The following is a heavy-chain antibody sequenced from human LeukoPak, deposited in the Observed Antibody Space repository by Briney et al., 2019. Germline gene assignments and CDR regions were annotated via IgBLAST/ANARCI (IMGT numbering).Heavy chain of an antibody. Sequence: GESLKISCKGSGYSFTSYWIGWVRQMPGKGLEWMGIIYPGDSDIRYRPSFQGQVTISADKSISTAYLQWSSLKASDTAMYYCARQPTIIGSFYYFDYWGQGTLVTVSS. CDR2: IYPGDSDI. V-gene: IGHV5-51*01. CDR1: GYSFTSYW. D-gene: IGHD1-26*01. J-gene: IGHJ4*02. CDR3: ARQPTIIGSFYYFDY.